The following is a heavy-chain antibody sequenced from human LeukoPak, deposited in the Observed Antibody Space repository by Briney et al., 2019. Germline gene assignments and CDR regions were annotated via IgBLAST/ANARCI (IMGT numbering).Heavy chain of an antibody. CDR1: RDSISGKY. V-gene: IGHV4-59*12. J-gene: IGHJ4*02. CDR2: IYGSGST. D-gene: IGHD1-26*01. CDR3: TRDHGRSIVLQ. Sequence: SETLSLTCTISRDSISGKYWSWIRHSPGKRLEWIGYIYGSGSTNYNPSLASRVNISVDTSKNQFSLRLTSVTAADTAVYYCTRDHGRSIVLQWGQGTLVSVSS.